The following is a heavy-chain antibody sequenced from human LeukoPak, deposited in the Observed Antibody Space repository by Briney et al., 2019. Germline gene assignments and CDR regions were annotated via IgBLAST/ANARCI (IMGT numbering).Heavy chain of an antibody. V-gene: IGHV4-59*01. CDR3: ARAPGGKGYFDY. CDR1: GGSISSYY. D-gene: IGHD4-23*01. Sequence: SETLSLTCTVSGGSISSYYWSWIRQPPGKGLEWIGYIYYSGSTNYNPSLKSRVTISVDTSKNQFSLKLSSVTAADTAVYYCARAPGGKGYFDYWGQGTLVTVSS. CDR2: IYYSGST. J-gene: IGHJ4*02.